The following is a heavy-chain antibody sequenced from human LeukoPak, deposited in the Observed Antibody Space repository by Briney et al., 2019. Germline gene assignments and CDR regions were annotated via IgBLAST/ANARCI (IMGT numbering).Heavy chain of an antibody. D-gene: IGHD6-19*01. CDR2: INSDGIST. J-gene: IGHJ4*02. CDR3: VTFGYSSGWPDY. CDR1: GFTFSSYW. Sequence: PGGSLRLSCAASGFTFSSYWMRWVRQAPGKGLVWVSHINSDGISTIYADSVKGRFTVSRDNAYNTLYLQMNSLRVDDTAVYFCVTFGYSSGWPDYWGQGTLVTVSS. V-gene: IGHV3-74*01.